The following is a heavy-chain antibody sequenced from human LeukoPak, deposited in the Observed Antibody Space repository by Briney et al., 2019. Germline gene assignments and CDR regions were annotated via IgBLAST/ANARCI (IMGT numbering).Heavy chain of an antibody. V-gene: IGHV1-69*04. CDR2: INPILGIA. J-gene: IGHJ6*02. CDR1: GGTFSSYA. Sequence: SVKVSCKASGGTFSSYAISWVRQAPGQGLEWMGRINPILGIANYAQKFQGRVTITADKSTSTAYMELSSLRSEDTAVYYCARDYYDSSGPTGIDVWGQGTTVTVSS. CDR3: ARDYYDSSGPTGIDV. D-gene: IGHD3-22*01.